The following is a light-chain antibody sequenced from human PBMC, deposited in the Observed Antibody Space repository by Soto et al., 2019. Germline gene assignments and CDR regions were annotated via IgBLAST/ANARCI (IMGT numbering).Light chain of an antibody. Sequence: IVLTQAPASLATFPSYRVTPSYMASQSLNTRLAWYQHRPGQAPRLLIYQTSFRAAGIPARFSASGTGRDFTLTISDVEPEDSAVYYCHQRQSWLRTFGQGTKV. J-gene: IGKJ1*01. CDR3: HQRQSWLRT. CDR2: QTS. V-gene: IGKV3-11*02. CDR1: QSLNTR.